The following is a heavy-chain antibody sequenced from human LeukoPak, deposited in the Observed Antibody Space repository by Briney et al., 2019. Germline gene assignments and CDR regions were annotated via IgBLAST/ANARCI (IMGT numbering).Heavy chain of an antibody. CDR2: ISAYNGNT. V-gene: IGHV1-18*04. CDR1: GYTFTGYY. J-gene: IGHJ5*02. CDR3: ASNAAPRGWFDP. D-gene: IGHD2-15*01. Sequence: ASVKVSCKASGYTFTGYYMHWVRQAPGQGLEWMGWISAYNGNTNYAQKLQGRVTMTTDTSTSTAYMELRSLRSDDTAVYYCASNAAPRGWFDPWGQGTLVTVSS.